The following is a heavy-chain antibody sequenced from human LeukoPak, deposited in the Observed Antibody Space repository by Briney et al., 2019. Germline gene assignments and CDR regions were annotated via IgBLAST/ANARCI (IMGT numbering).Heavy chain of an antibody. CDR2: IRPDGNEG. J-gene: IGHJ3*01. CDR3: ARDPYNAGRYGAFDL. D-gene: IGHD3-10*01. Sequence: GGSLILSCAAPGFTFSNYWMTWVRQIPGKGLEWVANIRPDGNEGTYVDSVEGRFIISRDNARNSLHLQMNSLRVEDTALYYCARDPYNAGRYGAFDLWGQGSMVTVSS. V-gene: IGHV3-7*01. CDR1: GFTFSNYW.